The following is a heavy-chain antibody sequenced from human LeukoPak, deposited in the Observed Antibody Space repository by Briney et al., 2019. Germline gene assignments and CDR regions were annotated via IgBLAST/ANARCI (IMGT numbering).Heavy chain of an antibody. Sequence: SQTLSLTCAISGDSVSSKSASWNWIRQSPSRGLEWLGRTYSRSKWFNDYAVSVKSRITINPDTSKNQFSLHLSSVTPDDTAIYYCARGTGSLDYWGQGTLVTVSS. CDR3: ARGTGSLDY. V-gene: IGHV6-1*01. CDR2: TYSRSKWFN. CDR1: GDSVSSKSAS. D-gene: IGHD1-26*01. J-gene: IGHJ4*02.